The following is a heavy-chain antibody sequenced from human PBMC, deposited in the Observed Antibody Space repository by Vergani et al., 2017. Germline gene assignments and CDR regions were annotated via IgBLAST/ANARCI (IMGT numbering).Heavy chain of an antibody. CDR2: FDPEDGET. D-gene: IGHD3-22*01. V-gene: IGHV1-24*01. CDR3: ASCEDYYDSSGYYNY. J-gene: IGHJ4*02. CDR1: GYTLTELS. Sequence: QVQLVQSGAEVKKPGASVKVSCKVSGYTLTELSMHWVRQAPGKGLEWMGGFDPEDGETIYAQKFQGRVTMTTDTSTSTAYMELRSLRSDDTAVYYCASCEDYYDSSGYYNYWGQGTLVTVSS.